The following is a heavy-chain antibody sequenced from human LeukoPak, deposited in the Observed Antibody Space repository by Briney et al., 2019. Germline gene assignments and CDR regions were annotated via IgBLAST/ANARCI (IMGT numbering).Heavy chain of an antibody. CDR2: IYYSGST. CDR3: AKSNGYGLIDI. V-gene: IGHV4-59*12. D-gene: IGHD3-22*01. Sequence: SETLSLTCTVSGGSISSYYWSWIRQPPGKGLECIVYIYYSGSTNYNPSLKSRVNISLDTSRNQFSLKLNSVTAADTAVYYCAKSNGYGLIDIWGQGTMVTVSS. CDR1: GGSISSYY. J-gene: IGHJ3*02.